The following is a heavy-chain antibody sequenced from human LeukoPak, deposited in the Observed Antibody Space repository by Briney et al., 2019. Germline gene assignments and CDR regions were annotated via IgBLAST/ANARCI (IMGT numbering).Heavy chain of an antibody. D-gene: IGHD1-14*01. CDR3: ASEAENYYYYGMDV. CDR1: GYTFTGYY. Sequence: ASVKVSCKASGYTFTGYYMHWVRQAPGQGLEWMGWINPNSGGTNYAQKFQGRVTMTRDTSISTAYVELSRLRSDDTAVYYCASEAENYYYYGMDVWGQGTTVTVSS. CDR2: INPNSGGT. J-gene: IGHJ6*02. V-gene: IGHV1-2*02.